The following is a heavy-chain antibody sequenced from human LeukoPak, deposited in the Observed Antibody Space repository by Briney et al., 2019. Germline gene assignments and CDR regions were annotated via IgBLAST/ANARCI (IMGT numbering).Heavy chain of an antibody. J-gene: IGHJ2*01. CDR1: GFIFSSYN. CDR2: ISSSSRPI. Sequence: GGSLRLSCAASGFIFSSYNMNWVRQAPGKGLEGVSYISSSSRPIYYADSVKGRFTISRDNAKNSLYLQMNSLRDEDTAVYYCARLLHGYWYFDLWGRGTLVTVSS. CDR3: ARLLHGYWYFDL. D-gene: IGHD3-10*01. V-gene: IGHV3-48*02.